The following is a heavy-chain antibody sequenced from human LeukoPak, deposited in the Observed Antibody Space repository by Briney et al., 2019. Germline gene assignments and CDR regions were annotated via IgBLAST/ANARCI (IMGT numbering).Heavy chain of an antibody. CDR2: ISDTGST. Sequence: KPSETLSFTCTVSGGSISSYYWSWIRQPPGKGLEWIGYISDTGSTNYNPSLKSRVTISVDTSKNQFSLKLSSVTAADTAVYCCARQIVGPTAPFDYWGQRTLVTVSS. D-gene: IGHD1-26*01. CDR1: GGSISSYY. J-gene: IGHJ4*02. V-gene: IGHV4-59*08. CDR3: ARQIVGPTAPFDY.